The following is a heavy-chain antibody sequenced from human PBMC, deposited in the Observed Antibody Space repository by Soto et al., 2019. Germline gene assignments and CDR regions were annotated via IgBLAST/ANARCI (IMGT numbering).Heavy chain of an antibody. CDR2: FDPEDGET. D-gene: IGHD6-19*01. Sequence: GASVKVSCKVSGYTLTELSMHWVRQAPGKGLEWMGGFDPEDGETIYAQKFQGRVTMTEDTSTDTAYMELSSLRSEDTAVYYCATGRGIAVAGEYYFDYWGQGTLVTVSS. CDR1: GYTLTELS. V-gene: IGHV1-24*01. CDR3: ATGRGIAVAGEYYFDY. J-gene: IGHJ4*02.